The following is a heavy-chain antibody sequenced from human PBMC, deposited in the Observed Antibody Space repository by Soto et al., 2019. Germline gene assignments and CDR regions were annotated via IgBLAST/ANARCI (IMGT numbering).Heavy chain of an antibody. Sequence: QVTLKESGPVLVKPTETLTLTCTVSGFSLSNTRMSVSWFRQPPGKALEWLAHIFSNDEKSYSTSPKSRLTISKDTSKSQVVLTMTNMGPVDTATYYCARIRRDYDILTGYYDDDAFDVWGQGTMVTVSS. V-gene: IGHV2-26*01. D-gene: IGHD3-9*01. CDR1: GFSLSNTRMS. J-gene: IGHJ3*01. CDR2: IFSNDEK. CDR3: ARIRRDYDILTGYYDDDAFDV.